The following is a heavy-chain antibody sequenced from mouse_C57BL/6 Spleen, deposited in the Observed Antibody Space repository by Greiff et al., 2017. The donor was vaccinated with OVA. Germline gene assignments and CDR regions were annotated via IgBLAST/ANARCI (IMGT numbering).Heavy chain of an antibody. D-gene: IGHD1-1*01. CDR1: GYTFTDYD. CDR2: INPDNGGT. CDR3: ASVTTVVAYYFDY. V-gene: IGHV1-19*01. J-gene: IGHJ2*01. Sequence: EVQLQESGPELVKPGASVKMSCKASGYTFTDYDMNWVKQSPGKSLEWIGVINPDNGGTSYTPKFQGKATLTVDKSTSTAYMELNSLTSEDSAVYYCASVTTVVAYYFDYWGQGTTLTFSS.